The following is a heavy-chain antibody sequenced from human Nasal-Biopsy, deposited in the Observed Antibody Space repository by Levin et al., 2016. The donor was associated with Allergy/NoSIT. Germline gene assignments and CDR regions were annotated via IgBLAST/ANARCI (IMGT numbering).Heavy chain of an antibody. Sequence: GESLKISCAAPGFTFSSYAMSWVRQAPGKGLECVSTISPRGDRTSYADSVKGRFTISRDNSENRLYLQMNSLRAEDTAVYYCAKDRDYGDYDGGMEFDYWGQGALVTVSS. D-gene: IGHD4-17*01. CDR1: GFTFSSYA. J-gene: IGHJ4*02. CDR3: AKDRDYGDYDGGMEFDY. V-gene: IGHV3-23*01. CDR2: ISPRGDRT.